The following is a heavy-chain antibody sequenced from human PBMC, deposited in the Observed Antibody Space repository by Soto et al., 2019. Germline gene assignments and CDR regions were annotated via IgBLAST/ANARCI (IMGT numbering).Heavy chain of an antibody. D-gene: IGHD3-16*02. CDR3: ERDPGWDGGSHRYFDY. Sequence: SETLSLTCTVSGGSISSYYWSWIRQPPGKGLEWIGYIYYSGSTNYNPSLKSRVTISVDTPKNQFSLKLSSVTAADTAVYYCERDPGWDGGSHRYFDYWGQGTLVTVSS. CDR1: GGSISSYY. CDR2: IYYSGST. J-gene: IGHJ4*02. V-gene: IGHV4-59*01.